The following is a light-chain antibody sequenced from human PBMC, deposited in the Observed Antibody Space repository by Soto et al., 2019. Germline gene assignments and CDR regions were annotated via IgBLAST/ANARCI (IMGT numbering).Light chain of an antibody. CDR2: GAS. CDR3: QQYNNWPPIT. J-gene: IGKJ5*01. CDR1: QSVGSN. V-gene: IGKV3-15*01. Sequence: ETVMTQSPATLSVSPGERATLSCRAGQSVGSNLAWYQQRPGQAPRLLISGASTRATGIPARFSGSGSGTEFTLTISSLQSEDSAVYYCQQYNNWPPITFGQGTRLEIK.